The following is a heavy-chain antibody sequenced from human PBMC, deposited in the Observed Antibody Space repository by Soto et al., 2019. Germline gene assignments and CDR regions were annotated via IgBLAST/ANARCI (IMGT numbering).Heavy chain of an antibody. V-gene: IGHV3-74*01. CDR2: IDEYGNTI. CDR3: TRDIGGKGAY. D-gene: IGHD3-10*01. J-gene: IGHJ4*02. CDR1: GFTFSSYW. Sequence: EVQLVESGGGLVKPGGSLRLSCATSGFTFSSYWMHWVRQVPGKGLLWVSRIDEYGNTINYADSVRGRFTISRDNARNTLYLEMNSLRAEDTALYYGTRDIGGKGAYWGPGTLVTVSS.